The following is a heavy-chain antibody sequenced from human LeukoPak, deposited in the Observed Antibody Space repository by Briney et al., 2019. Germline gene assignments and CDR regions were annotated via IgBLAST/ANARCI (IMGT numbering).Heavy chain of an antibody. J-gene: IGHJ5*02. Sequence: GGSLRLSCAASGFTFSSYSMNWVRQAPGKGLEWVSSISSSSSYIYYADSVKGRFTISRDNAKNSLYLQMNSLRAEDTAVYYCAKIPYYDFWSGSSFDPWGQGTLVTVSS. V-gene: IGHV3-21*01. CDR3: AKIPYYDFWSGSSFDP. D-gene: IGHD3-3*01. CDR1: GFTFSSYS. CDR2: ISSSSSYI.